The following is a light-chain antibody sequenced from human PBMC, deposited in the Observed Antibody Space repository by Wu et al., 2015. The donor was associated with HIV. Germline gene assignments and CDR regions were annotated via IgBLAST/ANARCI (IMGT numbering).Light chain of an antibody. J-gene: IGKJ1*01. V-gene: IGKV1-NL1*01. CDR1: QGISNF. Sequence: DIQMTQSPSSLSASVGDRVTITCRASQGISNFLAWYQQKPGNAPKLLVYAASRLQTGVPSRFSGSGSGTEYSLTISGLHPEDFATYYCQQYYTIPTWTFGQGTKVEIK. CDR2: AAS. CDR3: QQYYTIPTWT.